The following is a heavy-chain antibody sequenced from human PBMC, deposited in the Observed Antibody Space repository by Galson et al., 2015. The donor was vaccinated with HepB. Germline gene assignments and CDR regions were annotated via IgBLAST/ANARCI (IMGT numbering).Heavy chain of an antibody. CDR3: ARDGDVLLWFRELLCTTGYYYMDV. CDR1: GYTFTSYG. Sequence: SVKVSCKASGYTFTSYGISWVRQAPGQGLEWMGWISAYNGNTNYAQKLQGRVTMTTDTSTSTAYMELRSLRSDDTAVYYCARDGDVLLWFRELLCTTGYYYMDVWGKGTTVTVSS. D-gene: IGHD3-10*01. V-gene: IGHV1-18*01. CDR2: ISAYNGNT. J-gene: IGHJ6*03.